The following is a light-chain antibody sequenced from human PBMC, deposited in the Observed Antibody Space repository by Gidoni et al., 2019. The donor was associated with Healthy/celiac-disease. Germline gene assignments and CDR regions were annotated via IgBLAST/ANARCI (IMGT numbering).Light chain of an antibody. Sequence: EIVLTQSPATLSLSPGERATLSCRASQSVSSYLAWYQQKPGQAPKLLIYDASNRATGIPARFSGSGSGTDFTLTISSLEPEDFAVYYCQQRSNWLPGRVTFGQGTRLEIK. J-gene: IGKJ5*01. CDR2: DAS. CDR1: QSVSSY. CDR3: QQRSNWLPGRVT. V-gene: IGKV3-11*01.